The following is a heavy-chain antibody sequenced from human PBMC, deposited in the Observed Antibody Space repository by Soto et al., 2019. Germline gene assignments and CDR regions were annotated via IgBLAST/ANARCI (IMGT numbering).Heavy chain of an antibody. V-gene: IGHV4-39*01. D-gene: IGHD4-17*01. CDR3: AYLGALYGDPNDY. CDR2: IYYSGST. CDR1: GGSISSSSYY. J-gene: IGHJ4*02. Sequence: SETLSLTCTVSGGSISSSSYYWGWIRQPPGKGLEWIGSIYYSGSTYYNPSLKSRVTISVDTSKNQFSLKLSSVTAADTAVYYCAYLGALYGDPNDYWGQGTLVTVSS.